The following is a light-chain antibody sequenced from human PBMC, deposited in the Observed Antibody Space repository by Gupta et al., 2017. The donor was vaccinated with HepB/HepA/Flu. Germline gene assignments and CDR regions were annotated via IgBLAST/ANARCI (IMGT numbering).Light chain of an antibody. CDR2: RSH. CDR1: SSNIGSNY. J-gene: IGLJ1*01. Sequence: QSVLTQPLSASGTPGQRVTISCSGSSSNIGSNYLYWYQQFPGTAPKLLIYRSHQRPSGVLDRFSGSKSGTSASLAISGLRYEDEADYYCEAWDDSLNDYVFGTGTKVIVL. V-gene: IGLV1-47*01. CDR3: EAWDDSLNDYV.